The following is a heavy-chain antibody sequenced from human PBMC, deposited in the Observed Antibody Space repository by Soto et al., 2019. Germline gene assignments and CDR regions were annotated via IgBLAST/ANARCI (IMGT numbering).Heavy chain of an antibody. V-gene: IGHV3-30*18. Sequence: QVQLVESGGGVVQPGTSLRLSCAASGFTFSNYDIHWVRQAPGKGLEWVAVISFDGSNKYYADSVKGRFTISRDNSKNTRYLQINSLRAEDTAIYYCAKVVWEYTLTLNHFDYWGQGALVTVSS. D-gene: IGHD3-16*01. J-gene: IGHJ4*02. CDR1: GFTFSNYD. CDR3: AKVVWEYTLTLNHFDY. CDR2: ISFDGSNK.